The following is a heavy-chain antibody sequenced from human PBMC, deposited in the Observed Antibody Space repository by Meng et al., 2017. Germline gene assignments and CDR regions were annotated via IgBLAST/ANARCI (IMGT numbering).Heavy chain of an antibody. Sequence: SLKISCVASGFMSEIHVMHWVRQAPGKGLEWVSGIFLSSDTVDYAGSVKGRFTTSRDRAKNSLFLQMNSLRPDDTALYYCTRDIYAGGADVWGQGTMVTVSS. J-gene: IGHJ3*01. D-gene: IGHD2-21*01. CDR1: GFMSEIHV. CDR3: TRDIYAGGADV. CDR2: IFLSSDTV. V-gene: IGHV3-9*02.